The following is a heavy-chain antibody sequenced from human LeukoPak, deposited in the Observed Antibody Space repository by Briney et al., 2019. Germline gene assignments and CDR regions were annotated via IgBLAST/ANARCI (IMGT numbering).Heavy chain of an antibody. Sequence: PSETLSLTCTVSGGSISNYYWSWIRQSAGKGLEWIGRIYTTGSTNYNPSLKSRVTMSLDTSKNQFSLKLSSVTAADTAVYYCARSPLVGAPGWFDPWGQGTLVTVSS. J-gene: IGHJ5*02. V-gene: IGHV4-4*07. CDR2: IYTTGST. D-gene: IGHD1-26*01. CDR3: ARSPLVGAPGWFDP. CDR1: GGSISNYY.